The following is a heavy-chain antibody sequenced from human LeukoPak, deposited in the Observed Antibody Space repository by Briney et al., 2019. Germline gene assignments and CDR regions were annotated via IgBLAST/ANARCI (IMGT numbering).Heavy chain of an antibody. CDR2: ISGSGGST. D-gene: IGHD6-19*01. CDR1: GFTFSSYA. V-gene: IGHV3-23*01. CDR3: AKVLAESGFSSGWSRGFDY. J-gene: IGHJ4*02. Sequence: AGGSLRLSCAASGFTFSSYAMSWVHQAPGKGLEWVSAISGSGGSTYYADSVKGRFTISRDNSKNTLYLQMNSLRAEDTAVYYCAKVLAESGFSSGWSRGFDYWGQGTLVTVSS.